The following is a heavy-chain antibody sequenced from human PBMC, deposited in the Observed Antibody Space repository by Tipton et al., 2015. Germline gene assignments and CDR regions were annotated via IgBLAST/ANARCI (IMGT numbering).Heavy chain of an antibody. CDR3: ARGGFGSFDV. CDR1: GGSFSNYY. V-gene: IGHV4-34*01. J-gene: IGHJ3*01. CDR2: INYSGST. D-gene: IGHD3-10*01. Sequence: GLVKPSETLSLTCAVYGGSFSNYYWSWIRQPPGKGLEWIGEINYSGSTNYNPSLKSRATISVYTSKNQLSLKLSSVTAADTAVYYCARGGFGSFDVWGQGTMVTVSS.